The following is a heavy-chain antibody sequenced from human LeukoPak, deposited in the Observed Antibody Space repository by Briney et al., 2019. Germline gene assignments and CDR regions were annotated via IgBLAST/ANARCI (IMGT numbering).Heavy chain of an antibody. D-gene: IGHD6-19*01. Sequence: SETLSLTCTVSGGSISSSSDYWGWIRQPPGKGLEWIGSIYYSGSTYYNPSLKSRVTTSVDTSKNQFSLKLSSVTAADTAVYYCASSIKTRGYSGGWHGSDYWGQGTLVTVSS. CDR2: IYYSGST. CDR1: GGSISSSSDY. J-gene: IGHJ4*02. CDR3: ASSIKTRGYSGGWHGSDY. V-gene: IGHV4-39*07.